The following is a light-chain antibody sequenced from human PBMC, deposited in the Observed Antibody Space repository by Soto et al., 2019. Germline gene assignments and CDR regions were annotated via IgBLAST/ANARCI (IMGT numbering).Light chain of an antibody. V-gene: IGKV3-15*01. CDR3: QQYNSWPPGT. CDR1: QDVSVN. J-gene: IGKJ2*02. CDR2: GAS. Sequence: EIAMTQFPATLSVSPGDRATLSCRANQDVSVNLAWYQQKPGQAPSLLIYGASTRATGVPARFTGSGSGTEFTLIISSLQSEDFAVYYCQQYNSWPPGTFGQGTKLEIK.